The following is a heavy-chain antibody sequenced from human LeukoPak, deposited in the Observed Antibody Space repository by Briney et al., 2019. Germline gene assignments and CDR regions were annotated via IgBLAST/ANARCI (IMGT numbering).Heavy chain of an antibody. J-gene: IGHJ6*03. D-gene: IGHD5-18*01. Sequence: SETLSLTCAVYGGSFSGYYRSWIRQPPGKGLEWIGEINHSGSTNYNPSLKSRVAISVDTSKNQFSLKLSSVTAADTAVYYCARARGYSYGYYYYYMDVWGKGTTVTVSS. CDR3: ARARGYSYGYYYYYMDV. CDR2: INHSGST. CDR1: GGSFSGYY. V-gene: IGHV4-34*01.